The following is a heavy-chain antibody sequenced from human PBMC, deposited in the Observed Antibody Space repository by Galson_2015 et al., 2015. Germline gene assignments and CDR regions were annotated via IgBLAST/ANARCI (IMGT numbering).Heavy chain of an antibody. CDR2: ISYDGSNK. CDR1: GFTFSSYA. D-gene: IGHD3-10*01. Sequence: SPRLSCAASGFTFSSYAMHWVRQAPGKGLEWVAVISYDGSNKYYADSVKGRFTISRDNSKNTLYLQMNSLRAEDTAVYYCARGLQWFGELPSMDVWGQGTTVTVSS. J-gene: IGHJ6*02. V-gene: IGHV3-30-3*01. CDR3: ARGLQWFGELPSMDV.